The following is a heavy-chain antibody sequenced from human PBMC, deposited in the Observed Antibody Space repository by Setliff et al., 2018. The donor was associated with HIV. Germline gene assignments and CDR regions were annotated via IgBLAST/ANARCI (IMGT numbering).Heavy chain of an antibody. J-gene: IGHJ4*02. CDR2: IKQDGSEE. V-gene: IGHV3-7*04. Sequence: PGGSLRLSCAASGFTFSTYWMIWVRQAPGKGLEWVAKIKQDGSEEYYVDSVKGRFTISRDNAKNSVYLQMNSLRAEDTAVYYCVRGPQFRPHWGQGTLVTVSS. CDR1: GFTFSTYW. CDR3: VRGPQFRPH.